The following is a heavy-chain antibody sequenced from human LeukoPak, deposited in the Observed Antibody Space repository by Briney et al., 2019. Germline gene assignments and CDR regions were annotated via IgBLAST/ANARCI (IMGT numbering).Heavy chain of an antibody. CDR3: AKANLDDYNTFDY. CDR2: INGGGGAT. CDR1: GFTFSNYA. V-gene: IGHV3-23*01. J-gene: IGHJ4*02. D-gene: IGHD5-24*01. Sequence: GGSLRLSCAASGFTFSNYAMSWVRQAPGRGLNWVSSINGGGGATVYADSVRGRFTISRDNSKNTLYLQMDSLRAEDTAVYYCAKANLDDYNTFDYWGQGTLVTVSS.